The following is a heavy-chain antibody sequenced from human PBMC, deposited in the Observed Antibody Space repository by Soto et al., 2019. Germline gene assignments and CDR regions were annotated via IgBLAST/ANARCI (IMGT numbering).Heavy chain of an antibody. Sequence: EVDLLQSGGDLVQPGGSLRLSCAASGFTFSDYAMTWVRQAPGKGLEWVSDISDGDGDTHYADSVRGRFVISRDNSKNTLFLEMNSLRAEDAAVYYCAKGWTYFDFWGQGSLVTVSS. CDR2: ISDGDGDT. D-gene: IGHD1-1*01. V-gene: IGHV3-23*01. J-gene: IGHJ4*02. CDR3: AKGWTYFDF. CDR1: GFTFSDYA.